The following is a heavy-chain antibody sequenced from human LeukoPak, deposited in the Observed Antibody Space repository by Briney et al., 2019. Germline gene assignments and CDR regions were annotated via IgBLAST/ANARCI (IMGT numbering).Heavy chain of an antibody. CDR2: ISGSGSTT. J-gene: IGHJ4*02. Sequence: GGSLRLSCAASGFTFSAYALNWVRQAPGKGLEWVSDISGSGSTTYYADSVKGRFTISRDNSKNTLYLQMNSLRAEDTAVYYCAKMYTNTWSDDYWGQGTLVTVSS. CDR3: AKMYTNTWSDDY. CDR1: GFTFSAYA. D-gene: IGHD6-13*01. V-gene: IGHV3-23*01.